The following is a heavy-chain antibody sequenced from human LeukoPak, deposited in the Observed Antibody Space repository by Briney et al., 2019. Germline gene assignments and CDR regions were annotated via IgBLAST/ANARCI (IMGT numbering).Heavy chain of an antibody. Sequence: TTSETLSLTCAVYGGSFRGYYWSWIRQPPGKGLEWIGEINHSGSTNYNPSLKSRVTISVDTSKNQFSLKLSSVTAADTAVYYCARGPYCSGGSCYFSYWYFDYWGQGTLVTVSS. CDR2: INHSGST. D-gene: IGHD2-15*01. J-gene: IGHJ4*02. CDR3: ARGPYCSGGSCYFSYWYFDY. V-gene: IGHV4-34*01. CDR1: GGSFRGYY.